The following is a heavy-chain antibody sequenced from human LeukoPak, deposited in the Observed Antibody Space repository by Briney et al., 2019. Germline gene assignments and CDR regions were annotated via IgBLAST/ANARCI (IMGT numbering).Heavy chain of an antibody. CDR3: ARVSSPLQYNWFDP. V-gene: IGHV1-2*06. CDR2: INPNSGGT. CDR1: GYTFTCYY. Sequence: GASVKVSCRTSGYTFTCYYIHWVRQAPGQGLEWMGRINPNSGGTDFAQKFQGRVIMTRDTSINTAYMELNRLKSDDTALYYCARVSSPLQYNWFDPWGQGTLVTVSS. D-gene: IGHD1-14*01. J-gene: IGHJ5*02.